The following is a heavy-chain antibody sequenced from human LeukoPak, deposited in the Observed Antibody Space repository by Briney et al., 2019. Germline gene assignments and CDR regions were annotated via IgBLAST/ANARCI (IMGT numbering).Heavy chain of an antibody. CDR3: ARDHPRGAAAGHGMDV. V-gene: IGHV1-18*01. J-gene: IGHJ6*02. D-gene: IGHD6-13*01. Sequence: ASVKVSCKASGYTFTSYGISWVRQAPGQGLEWMGWMSAYNGNTNYAQKLQGRVTMTTDTSTSTAYMELRSLRSDDTAVYYCARDHPRGAAAGHGMDVWGQGTTVTVSS. CDR2: MSAYNGNT. CDR1: GYTFTSYG.